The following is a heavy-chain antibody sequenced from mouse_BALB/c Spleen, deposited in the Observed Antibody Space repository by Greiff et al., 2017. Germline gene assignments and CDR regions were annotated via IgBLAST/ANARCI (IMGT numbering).Heavy chain of an antibody. D-gene: IGHD2-3*01. Sequence: QVQLQQSGAEQVRPGVSVKISCKGSGYTFTDYAMHWVKQSHAKSLEWIGVISTYYGDASYNQKFKGKATMTVDKSSSTAYMELARLTSEDSAIYYCARGTDGYFARDYWGQGTSGTVPS. CDR2: ISTYYGDA. J-gene: IGHJ4*01. CDR1: GYTFTDYA. CDR3: ARGTDGYFARDY. V-gene: IGHV1S137*01.